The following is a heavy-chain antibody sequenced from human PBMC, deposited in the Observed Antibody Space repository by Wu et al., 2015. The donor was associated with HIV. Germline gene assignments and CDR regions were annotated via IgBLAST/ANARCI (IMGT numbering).Heavy chain of an antibody. V-gene: IGHV1-69*05. D-gene: IGHD5-12*01. J-gene: IGHJ6*02. CDR2: INPLFGTT. CDR1: GAGFTSYA. Sequence: QAQLVQFGAEVKKPGSSVKVTCKASGAGFTSYAVSWVRQAPGQGLEWMGGINPLFGTTKHAQRFQDRVKFTTDESKSTVYIELSSLRSEDTAVYYCARNTDSVATSLYSLGVWGQGTTVTVSS. CDR3: ARNTDSVATSLYSLGV.